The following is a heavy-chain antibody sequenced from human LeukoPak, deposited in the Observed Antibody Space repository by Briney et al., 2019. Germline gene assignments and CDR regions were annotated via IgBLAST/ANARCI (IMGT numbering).Heavy chain of an antibody. CDR1: EYTVTELS. D-gene: IGHD1-14*01. CDR3: ATEKAWNHGGFDY. J-gene: IGHJ4*02. V-gene: IGHV1-24*01. CDR2: FDAENDET. Sequence: ASVKASCKVSEYTVTELSFHWVRQAPGEGLEWMGGFDAENDETIYAQKFQGRVTVTQDTSTDTAYMELSSLRSEDTAVYYCATEKAWNHGGFDYWGQGTPVIVSS.